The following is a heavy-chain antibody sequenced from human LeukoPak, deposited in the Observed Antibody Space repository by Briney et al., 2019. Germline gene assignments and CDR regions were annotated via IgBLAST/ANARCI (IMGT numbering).Heavy chain of an antibody. D-gene: IGHD6-6*01. J-gene: IGHJ5*02. CDR3: AREGSSSDPGWFDP. V-gene: IGHV4-34*01. CDR1: GGSSSGYY. Sequence: SETLSLTCAVYGGSSSGYYWSWIRQPPGKGLEWIGEINHSGSTNYNPSLKSRVTISVDTSKNQFSLKLSSVTAADAAVYYCAREGSSSDPGWFDPWCQGTLVTVSS. CDR2: INHSGST.